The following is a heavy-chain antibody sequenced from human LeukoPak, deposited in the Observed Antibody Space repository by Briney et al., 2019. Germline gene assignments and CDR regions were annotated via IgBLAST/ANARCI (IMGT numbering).Heavy chain of an antibody. V-gene: IGHV3-30-3*01. Sequence: GGSLRLSCAASGFTFSSYAMHWVRQAPGKGLEWVAVISYDGSNKYYADSVKGRFTISRDNSKNTLYLQMNSLRAEDTAVYYCAKDTERETYYYDSSYWGQGTLVTVSS. J-gene: IGHJ4*02. CDR1: GFTFSSYA. CDR3: AKDTERETYYYDSSY. CDR2: ISYDGSNK. D-gene: IGHD3-22*01.